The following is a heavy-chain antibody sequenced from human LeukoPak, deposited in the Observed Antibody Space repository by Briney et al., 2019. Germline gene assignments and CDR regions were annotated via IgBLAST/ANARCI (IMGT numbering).Heavy chain of an antibody. CDR2: IYYSGST. CDR1: GASITTDAYY. V-gene: IGHV4-39*01. Sequence: SETLSLTCTVSGASITTDAYYWGWIRQPPGKGLAWIGSIYYSGSTYYNPSLKSRVTISVDTSENQFSLKLSSVTVADTAVYYCARVGIAYCGGDCYSDYFDYWGQGTLVTVSS. D-gene: IGHD2-21*02. J-gene: IGHJ4*02. CDR3: ARVGIAYCGGDCYSDYFDY.